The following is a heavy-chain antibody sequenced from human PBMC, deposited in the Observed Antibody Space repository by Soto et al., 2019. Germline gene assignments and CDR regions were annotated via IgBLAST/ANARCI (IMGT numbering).Heavy chain of an antibody. J-gene: IGHJ6*02. CDR3: AREWCFTNYYDSSGSHPKLSTWEYYYGMDV. CDR2: IIPIFGTA. D-gene: IGHD3-22*01. Sequence: QVQLVQSGAEVTKPGSSVKVSCKASGGTFSSYAISWVRQAPGQGLEWMGGIIPIFGTANYAQKFQGRVTTTADDSTSTADMELSSMRSKDRAVYYCAREWCFTNYYDSSGSHPKLSTWEYYYGMDVWGQGTTVTVSS. CDR1: GGTFSSYA. V-gene: IGHV1-69*01.